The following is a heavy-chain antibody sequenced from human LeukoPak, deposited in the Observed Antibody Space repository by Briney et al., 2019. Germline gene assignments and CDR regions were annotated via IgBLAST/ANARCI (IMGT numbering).Heavy chain of an antibody. CDR3: ARLLLNYYDSSGYPESAFDY. D-gene: IGHD3-22*01. Sequence: GGSLRLSCAASGFTFTDAWMSWVRQAPGKGLEWVSSISSSSSYIYYADSVKGRFTISRDNAKNSLYLQMNSLRAEDTAVYYCARLLLNYYDSSGYPESAFDYWGQGTLVTVSS. V-gene: IGHV3-21*01. CDR1: GFTFTDAW. J-gene: IGHJ4*02. CDR2: ISSSSSYI.